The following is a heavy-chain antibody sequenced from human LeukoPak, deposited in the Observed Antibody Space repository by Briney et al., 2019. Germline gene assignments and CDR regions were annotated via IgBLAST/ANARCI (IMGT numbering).Heavy chain of an antibody. D-gene: IGHD2-15*01. CDR3: ARTYCSGGSCHFDY. Sequence: GSLRLSCAASGFTFSNAWMSWIRQPPGKGLEWVGYIFYSGTTDSNPSLKSRVTISVDTSKNQFSLKLSSVTAADTAVYYCARTYCSGGSCHFDYWGQGTLVTVSS. J-gene: IGHJ4*02. CDR1: GFTFSNAW. CDR2: IFYSGTT. V-gene: IGHV4-59*08.